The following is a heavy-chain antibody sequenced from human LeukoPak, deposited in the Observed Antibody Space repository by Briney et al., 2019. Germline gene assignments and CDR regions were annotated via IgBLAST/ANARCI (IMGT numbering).Heavy chain of an antibody. CDR1: GFTFSSYA. V-gene: IGHV3-30-3*01. D-gene: IGHD6-19*01. Sequence: PGRSLRLYCAASGFTFSSYAMHRVRQAPGKGQERAEVISYDGSNKYYADSVKGRFTISRDNSKNTLYLQMNSLRAEDTAVYYCARDLSYSSGPGQHWGQGTLVTVSS. J-gene: IGHJ1*01. CDR2: ISYDGSNK. CDR3: ARDLSYSSGPGQH.